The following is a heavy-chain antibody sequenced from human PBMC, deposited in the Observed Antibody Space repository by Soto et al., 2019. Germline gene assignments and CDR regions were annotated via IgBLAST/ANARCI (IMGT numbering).Heavy chain of an antibody. CDR2: IIPIFGTA. CDR3: ARGPLGYGMDV. J-gene: IGHJ6*02. V-gene: IGHV1-69*13. CDR1: GYTFTSYD. Sequence: SVKVSCKASGYTFTSYDISWVRQAPGQGLEWMGGIIPIFGTANYAQKFQGRVTITADESTSTAYMELSSLRSEDTAVYYCARGPLGYGMDVWGQGTTVTVSS.